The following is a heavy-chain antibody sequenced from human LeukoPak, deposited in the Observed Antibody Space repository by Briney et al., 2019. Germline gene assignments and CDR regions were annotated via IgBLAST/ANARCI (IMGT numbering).Heavy chain of an antibody. D-gene: IGHD6-19*01. Sequence: SETLSLTCTVSGGSISSSSYYWGWIRQPPGKGLEWIGSIYYSGSTYYNPSLKGRVTISVDTSQNQFSLKLSSVTAADTAVYYCARRYSSGWYLGYNFDYWGQGTLVTVSS. CDR2: IYYSGST. J-gene: IGHJ4*02. CDR3: ARRYSSGWYLGYNFDY. CDR1: GGSISSSSYY. V-gene: IGHV4-39*01.